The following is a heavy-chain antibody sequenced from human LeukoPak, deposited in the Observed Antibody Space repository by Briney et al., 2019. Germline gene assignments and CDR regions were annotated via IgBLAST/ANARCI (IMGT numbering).Heavy chain of an antibody. CDR2: INPRGGST. J-gene: IGHJ4*02. D-gene: IGHD5-12*01. Sequence: ASVKVSCKASGYTFTNYYMNWVRQAPGQGLEWMGIINPRGGSTSYAQKLQGRVTVTRDTSTSTVYMELSSLRSEDTAMYYCAREGEIGYDLSDYWGQGTLVTVSS. CDR3: AREGEIGYDLSDY. CDR1: GYTFTNYY. V-gene: IGHV1-46*01.